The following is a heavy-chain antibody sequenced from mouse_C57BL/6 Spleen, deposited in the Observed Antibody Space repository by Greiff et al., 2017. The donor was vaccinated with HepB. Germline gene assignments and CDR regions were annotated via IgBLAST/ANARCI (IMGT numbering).Heavy chain of an antibody. J-gene: IGHJ3*01. CDR2: IYPGSGST. CDR3: AREGCDVDSWFAY. V-gene: IGHV1-55*01. Sequence: QVQLQQPGAELVKPGASVKMSCKASGYTFTSYWITWVKQRPGQGLEWIGDIYPGSGSTNYNEKFKSKATLTVDTSSSTAYMQLSSLTSEDSAVYYCAREGCDVDSWFAYWGQGTLVTVSA. CDR1: GYTFTSYW. D-gene: IGHD2-13*01.